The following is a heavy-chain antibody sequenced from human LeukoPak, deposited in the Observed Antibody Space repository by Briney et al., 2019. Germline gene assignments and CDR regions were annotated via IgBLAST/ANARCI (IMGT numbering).Heavy chain of an antibody. D-gene: IGHD5-18*01. CDR3: ARENPREGYSYGFLGY. J-gene: IGHJ4*02. V-gene: IGHV1-18*01. CDR1: GYTFTKYG. Sequence: ASVKVSCKASGYTFTKYGIAWVRQAPGQGLEWMGWISTYNGDTYYAQKFQGRVTITADKSTSTAYMELSSLRSEDTAVYYCARENPREGYSYGFLGYWGQGTLVTVSS. CDR2: ISTYNGDT.